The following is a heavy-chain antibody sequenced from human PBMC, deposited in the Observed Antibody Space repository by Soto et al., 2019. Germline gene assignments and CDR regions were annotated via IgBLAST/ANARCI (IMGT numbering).Heavy chain of an antibody. CDR1: GLTFSSYG. CDR2: IGVDGSDK. D-gene: IGHD3-16*02. V-gene: IGHV3-33*01. Sequence: QVQLVESGGGVVQPGRSLRLSCAASGLTFSSYGMHWVRQAPGKGLEWVAVIGVDGSDKYYADSVKGRFTISRDNSKNTLYLQMNSMRAEDTAVYYCVRAIESCFDIWGQGTMVTVSS. CDR3: VRAIESCFDI. J-gene: IGHJ3*02.